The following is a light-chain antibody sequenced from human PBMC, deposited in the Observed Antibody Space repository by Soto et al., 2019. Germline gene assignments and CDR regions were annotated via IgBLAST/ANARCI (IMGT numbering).Light chain of an antibody. CDR3: AGWDDSLLGPV. V-gene: IGLV1-44*01. J-gene: IGLJ3*02. CDR1: TSGLEIKI. Sequence: QSVLTQPPSASGTPGQRVTISCSGSTSGLEIKILNWYQHLPGKAPKLLIYNDDQRPSGVPDRFSWSRSATSASLVIAALRSDDEAEYYCAGWDDSLLGPVFGGGTKLTVL. CDR2: NDD.